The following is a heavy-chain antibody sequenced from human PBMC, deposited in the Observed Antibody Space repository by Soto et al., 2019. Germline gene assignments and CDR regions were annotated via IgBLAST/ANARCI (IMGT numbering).Heavy chain of an antibody. D-gene: IGHD6-6*01. Sequence: SETLSLXCTVSGVSISSGDYYWSWIRQHPGKGLEWIGYIYYSGSTYCNPSLKSRVTISVDTSKNQFSLKLSSVTAADTAVYYCARGSSIAGLYYGMDVWGQGTTVTVSS. J-gene: IGHJ6*02. CDR3: ARGSSIAGLYYGMDV. CDR1: GVSISSGDYY. V-gene: IGHV4-31*03. CDR2: IYYSGST.